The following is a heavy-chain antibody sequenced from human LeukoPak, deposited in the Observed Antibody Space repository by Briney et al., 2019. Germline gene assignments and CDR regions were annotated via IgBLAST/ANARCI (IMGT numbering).Heavy chain of an antibody. D-gene: IGHD3-22*01. Sequence: SETLSLTCAVYGGSFSGYYWSWIRQPPGKGLEWIGEINHSGSTNYNPSLKSRVTISGDTSKNKFFLNLSSVTAADTAMYYCARGRYYYDSSGYPYNWFDPWGQGTLVTVSS. CDR2: INHSGST. V-gene: IGHV4-34*01. CDR3: ARGRYYYDSSGYPYNWFDP. CDR1: GGSFSGYY. J-gene: IGHJ5*02.